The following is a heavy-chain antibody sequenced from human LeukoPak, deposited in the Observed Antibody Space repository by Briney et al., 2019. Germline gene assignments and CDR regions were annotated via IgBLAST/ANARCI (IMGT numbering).Heavy chain of an antibody. Sequence: SETLSLTCTVSGGSISSYYWSWIRQPPGKGLEWIGYIYYSGSTNYNPSLKSRVTIPVDTSKNQFSLKLSSVTAADTAVYYCARDPGSNDGMDVWGQGTTVTVSS. V-gene: IGHV4-59*01. CDR1: GGSISSYY. CDR3: ARDPGSNDGMDV. J-gene: IGHJ6*02. CDR2: IYYSGST.